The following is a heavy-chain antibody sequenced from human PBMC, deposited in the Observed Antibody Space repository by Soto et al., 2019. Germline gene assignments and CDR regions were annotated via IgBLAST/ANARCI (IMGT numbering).Heavy chain of an antibody. J-gene: IGHJ6*02. V-gene: IGHV1-69*01. CDR2: IIPIFGTA. CDR1: GGTFSSYA. CDR3: ATSYLPSTVTSYYCYYGMDV. Sequence: QVQLVQSGAEVKKPGSSVKVSCKASGGTFSSYAISWVRQAPGQGLEWMGGIIPIFGTANYAQKFQGRVTITVVDSTSTAYMELSSLRSQDTAVYYCATSYLPSTVTSYYCYYGMDVWGQGTTVTVSS. D-gene: IGHD4-17*01.